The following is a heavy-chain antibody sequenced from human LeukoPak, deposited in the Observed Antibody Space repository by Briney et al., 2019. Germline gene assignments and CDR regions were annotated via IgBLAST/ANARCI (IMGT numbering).Heavy chain of an antibody. Sequence: GRSLRLSCAASGFTFSSYGMHWVRQAPGKGLEWVAVIWYVGSNKYYADSVKGRFTISRDNSKNTLYLQMNSLRAEDTAVYYCAKDGHPRSRRDGYNPRYWGQGTLVTVSS. CDR1: GFTFSSYG. J-gene: IGHJ4*02. CDR2: IWYVGSNK. CDR3: AKDGHPRSRRDGYNPRY. D-gene: IGHD5-24*01. V-gene: IGHV3-33*06.